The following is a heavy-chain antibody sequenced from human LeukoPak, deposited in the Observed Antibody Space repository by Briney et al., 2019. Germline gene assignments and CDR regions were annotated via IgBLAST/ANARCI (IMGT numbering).Heavy chain of an antibody. CDR1: GFIFSNYW. CDR2: IWYDGSNK. V-gene: IGHV3-33*08. D-gene: IGHD3-10*02. CDR3: ARGTMSSLYYYGMDV. Sequence: PGGSLRLSCVGSGFIFSNYWINWVRQAPGKGLEWVAVIWYDGSNKYYADSVKGRFTISRDNSKNTLYLQMNSLRAEDTAVYYCARGTMSSLYYYGMDVWGQGTTVTVSS. J-gene: IGHJ6*02.